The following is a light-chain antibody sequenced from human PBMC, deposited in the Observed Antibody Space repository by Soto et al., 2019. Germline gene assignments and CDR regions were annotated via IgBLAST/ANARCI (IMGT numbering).Light chain of an antibody. J-gene: IGKJ5*01. CDR2: SSS. CDR1: QSISRY. V-gene: IGKV1-9*01. CDR3: QQFNNSIT. Sequence: DTQMTQSPSSLSALVGDRVTVTCRAGQSISRYLNWYQQRPGTAPKLLIYSSSTLQTGVPSRFSGSGSGTDFTLTIISMKPEEFATDYCQQFNNSITFGQGTRLEIK.